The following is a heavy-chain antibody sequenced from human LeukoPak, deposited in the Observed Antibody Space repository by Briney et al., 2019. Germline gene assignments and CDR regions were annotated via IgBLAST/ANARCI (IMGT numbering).Heavy chain of an antibody. D-gene: IGHD1-7*01. CDR2: IYYSGST. CDR1: GGSISSYY. V-gene: IGHV4-59*12. J-gene: IGHJ4*02. CDR3: ARDFRDELASFDY. Sequence: SETLSLTCTVSGGSISSYYWSWIRQPPGKGLEWIGYIYYSGSTNYNPSLKSRVTISVDTSKNQFSLKLSSVTAADTAVYYCARDFRDELASFDYWGQGTLVTVSS.